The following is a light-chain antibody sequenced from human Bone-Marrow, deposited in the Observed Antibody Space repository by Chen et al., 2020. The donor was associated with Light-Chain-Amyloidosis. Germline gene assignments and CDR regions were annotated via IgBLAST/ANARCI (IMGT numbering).Light chain of an antibody. CDR2: GAS. CDR3: QQYKTYPT. J-gene: IGKJ1*01. Sequence: DIQMTQSPSTLSASVGDRVTITCRASQSIRNWLAWYQQKPGKAPQLLIYGASSLESGVPSRFSGSGSGTEFTLTISSLQPDDFATYDCQQYKTYPTFGQGTKVEI. CDR1: QSIRNW. V-gene: IGKV1-5*03.